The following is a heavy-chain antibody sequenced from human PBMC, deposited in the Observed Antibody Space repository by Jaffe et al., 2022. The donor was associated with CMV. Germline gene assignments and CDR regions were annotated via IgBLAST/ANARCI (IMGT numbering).Heavy chain of an antibody. Sequence: EVQLLESGGGLVQPGGSLRLSCAASGFTFSSYAMSWVRQAPGKGLEWVSAISGSGGSTYYADSVKGRFTISRDNSKNTLYLQMNSLRAEDTAVYYCAKAVDCSSTSCYHNWFDPWGQGTLVTVSS. V-gene: IGHV3-23*01. J-gene: IGHJ5*02. CDR3: AKAVDCSSTSCYHNWFDP. CDR1: GFTFSSYA. D-gene: IGHD2-2*01. CDR2: ISGSGGST.